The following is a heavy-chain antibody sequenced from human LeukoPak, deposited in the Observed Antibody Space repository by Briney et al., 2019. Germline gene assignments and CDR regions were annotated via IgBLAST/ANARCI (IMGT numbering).Heavy chain of an antibody. CDR3: ARIGYAGWFDP. D-gene: IGHD3-16*01. Sequence: PSETLSLTCTVSGGSISSSSYYWGWIRQPPGKGLEWIGSIYYSGSTYYNPSLKSRVTISVDTSKNQFSLKLSSATAADTAVYYCARIGYAGWFDPWGQGTLVTVSS. CDR1: GGSISSSSYY. J-gene: IGHJ5*02. V-gene: IGHV4-39*01. CDR2: IYYSGST.